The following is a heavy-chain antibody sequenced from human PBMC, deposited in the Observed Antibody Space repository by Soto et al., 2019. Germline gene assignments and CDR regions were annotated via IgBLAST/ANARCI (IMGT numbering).Heavy chain of an antibody. CDR1: GDSVSSNSAA. J-gene: IGHJ5*02. CDR2: TYYRSKWYN. V-gene: IGHV6-1*01. Sequence: SQTLSLTCAISGDSVSSNSAAWNWIRQSPSRGLEWLGRTYYRSKWYNDYAVSVKSRITINPDTSKNQFSLQLNSVTPKDTAVYYCARGVDHLRFLEWFPPYNWFDPWGQGTLVTVSS. CDR3: ARGVDHLRFLEWFPPYNWFDP. D-gene: IGHD3-3*01.